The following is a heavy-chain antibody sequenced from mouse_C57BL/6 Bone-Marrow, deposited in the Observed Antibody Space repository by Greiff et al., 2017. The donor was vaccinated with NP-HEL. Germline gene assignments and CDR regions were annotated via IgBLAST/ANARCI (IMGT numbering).Heavy chain of an antibody. CDR3: TTVVAHYYAMDY. J-gene: IGHJ4*01. CDR2: IDPENGDT. CDR1: GFNIKDDY. Sequence: VQLQQSGAELVRPGASVKLSCTASGFNIKDDYMHWVKQRPEQGLEWIGWIDPENGDTEYASKFQGKATITAETSSNTAYLQLSSLTSEDTAVYYCTTVVAHYYAMDYWGQGTSVTVSS. D-gene: IGHD1-1*01. V-gene: IGHV14-4*01.